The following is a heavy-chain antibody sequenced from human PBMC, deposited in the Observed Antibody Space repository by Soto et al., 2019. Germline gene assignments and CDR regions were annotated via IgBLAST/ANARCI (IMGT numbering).Heavy chain of an antibody. D-gene: IGHD1-1*01. CDR1: GASISGFY. CDR3: VRDGTKTLRDWFDP. Sequence: SETLSLTCTVSGASISGFYWSWIRKSAGKGLEWIGRIYATGTTDCNPSLKSRVMMSVDTSKKQFSLKLRSVTAADTAVYYCVRDGTKTLRDWFDPWGQGISVTVSS. V-gene: IGHV4-4*07. J-gene: IGHJ5*02. CDR2: IYATGTT.